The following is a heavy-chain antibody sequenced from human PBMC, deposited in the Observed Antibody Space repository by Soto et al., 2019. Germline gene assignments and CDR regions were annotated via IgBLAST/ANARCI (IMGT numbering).Heavy chain of an antibody. CDR1: GYSISSGYY. Sequence: SETLALTCAISGYSISSGYYWGWIRQPPVKGLAWIGSIYHSGSTYYNPSLKSRVTISVDTSKNQFSLKLSSVTAADTAVYYCARWGGSSGYTYYYYYYGMDVWGQGTTVTVSS. CDR2: IYHSGST. V-gene: IGHV4-38-2*01. J-gene: IGHJ6*02. CDR3: ARWGGSSGYTYYYYYYGMDV. D-gene: IGHD3-22*01.